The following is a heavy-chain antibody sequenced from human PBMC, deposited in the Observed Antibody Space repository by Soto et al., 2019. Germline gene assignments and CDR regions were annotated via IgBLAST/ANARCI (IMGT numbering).Heavy chain of an antibody. D-gene: IGHD3-16*01. Sequence: XATLSLTCTVPGDSIRNYFWSWIRQPAGKGLEWIGRIYTSGSSNYNPSLKSRLTMSVDTSKNQVSLNLRSVTAADTAVYYCARDPGNSMIENYYNGMDVWGRGTTVTVSS. CDR2: IYTSGSS. CDR1: GDSIRNYF. V-gene: IGHV4-4*07. CDR3: ARDPGNSMIENYYNGMDV. J-gene: IGHJ6*02.